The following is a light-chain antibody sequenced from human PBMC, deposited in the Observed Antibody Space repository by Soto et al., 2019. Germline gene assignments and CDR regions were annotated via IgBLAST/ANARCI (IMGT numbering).Light chain of an antibody. J-gene: IGLJ3*02. CDR2: DVT. V-gene: IGLV2-11*01. CDR1: SSDVGGYKF. Sequence: QSALTQPPSVSGSPGQSVTISCVGTSSDVGGYKFVSWYQQYPGKAPQLIIYDVTKRPSGVPERSSGCKSGNTASLTISGLQAEDETDYYCCSYAGTYTKVFGGGTKLTVL. CDR3: CSYAGTYTKV.